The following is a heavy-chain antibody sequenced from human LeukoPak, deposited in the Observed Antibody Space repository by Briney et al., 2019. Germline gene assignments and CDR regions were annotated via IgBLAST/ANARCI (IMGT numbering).Heavy chain of an antibody. Sequence: GGSLRLSCAASGFTFSSYAMHWVRQAPRKGLEYVSAISSNGGSTYYANSVKGRFTISRDNSKNTLYLQMGSLRAEDMAVYYCAREFYGSCYDYWGQGTLVTVSS. CDR2: ISSNGGST. J-gene: IGHJ4*02. CDR1: GFTFSSYA. D-gene: IGHD2-15*01. CDR3: AREFYGSCYDY. V-gene: IGHV3-64*01.